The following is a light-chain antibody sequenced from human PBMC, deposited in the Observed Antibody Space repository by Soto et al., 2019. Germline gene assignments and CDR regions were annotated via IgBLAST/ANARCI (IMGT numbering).Light chain of an antibody. Sequence: QSVLTQPPSVSGAPGQTVTISCTGSSSNIGAGFDVHWYQHVPGTAPKLLIYGNTDRPSGVPDRFSGSKSGTSASLAITGLQPDDEADYYCQSYDSTLSARYVFGTGTQVTVL. V-gene: IGLV1-40*01. CDR2: GNT. CDR1: SSNIGAGFD. J-gene: IGLJ1*01. CDR3: QSYDSTLSARYV.